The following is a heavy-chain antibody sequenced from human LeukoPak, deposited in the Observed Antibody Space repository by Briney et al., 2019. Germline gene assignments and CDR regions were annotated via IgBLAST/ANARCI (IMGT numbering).Heavy chain of an antibody. V-gene: IGHV3-43D*03. CDR2: ISWDGGST. CDR3: AKDIGGAPRNYMDV. Sequence: GGSLRLSCAASGFTFDDYAMHWVRQAPGKGLEWVSLISWDGGSTYYADSVKGRFTISRDNSKNSLYLQMNSLRAEDTALYYCAKDIGGAPRNYMDVWGKGTTVTVSS. CDR1: GFTFDDYA. D-gene: IGHD1-26*01. J-gene: IGHJ6*03.